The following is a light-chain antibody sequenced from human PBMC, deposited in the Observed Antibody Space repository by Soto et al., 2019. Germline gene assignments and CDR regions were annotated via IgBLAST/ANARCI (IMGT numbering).Light chain of an antibody. V-gene: IGKV3-15*01. Sequence: EIVMTQSPATLSVSPGERATLSCRASQSVRSNLAWYQQKFGQSPRLLIYGASTRATGLPARFSGSGSETEFTLTISSLQAEDFAVYYCQQYNEWPLSFGGGTKVEI. CDR3: QQYNEWPLS. CDR1: QSVRSN. CDR2: GAS. J-gene: IGKJ4*01.